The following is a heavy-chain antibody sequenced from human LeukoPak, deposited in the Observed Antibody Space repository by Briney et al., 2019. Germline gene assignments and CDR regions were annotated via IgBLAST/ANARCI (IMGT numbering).Heavy chain of an antibody. Sequence: SETLSLTCAVYGGSFSGYYWSWIRQPPGKGLEWIGEINHSGSTNYNPSLKSRVTISVDTSKNQFSLKLSSVNAADTAVYYCASTYGNSVSRWAFDYWGQGSLVTVSS. V-gene: IGHV4-34*01. J-gene: IGHJ4*02. D-gene: IGHD2/OR15-2a*01. CDR3: ASTYGNSVSRWAFDY. CDR2: INHSGST. CDR1: GGSFSGYY.